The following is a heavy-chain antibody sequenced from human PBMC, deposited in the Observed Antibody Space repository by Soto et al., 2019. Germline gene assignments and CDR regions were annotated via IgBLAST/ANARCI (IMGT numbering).Heavy chain of an antibody. J-gene: IGHJ4*02. CDR3: AVERWDYFDY. D-gene: IGHD1-26*01. CDR1: GYSFTSYW. CDR2: IDPSDSYT. V-gene: IGHV5-10-1*01. Sequence: PGESLKISCKGSGYSFTSYWISWVRQMPGKGLEWMGRIDPSDSYTNYSPSFQGHVTISADKSISTAYLQWSSLKASDTARYYCAVERWDYFDYWGQGTLVTVSS.